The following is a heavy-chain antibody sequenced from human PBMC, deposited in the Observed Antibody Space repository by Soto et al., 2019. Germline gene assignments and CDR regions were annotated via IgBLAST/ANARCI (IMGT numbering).Heavy chain of an antibody. V-gene: IGHV1-46*03. D-gene: IGHD3-3*01. Sequence: GASVKVSCKASGYTFTSXYMHWVRQAPGQGLEWMGIINPSGGSTSYAQKFQGRVTMTRDTSTSTVYMELSSLRSEDTAVYYCARDLTAYYDFWSGSSPLFDPWGQGTLVTVSS. J-gene: IGHJ5*02. CDR3: ARDLTAYYDFWSGSSPLFDP. CDR1: GYTFTSXY. CDR2: INPSGGST.